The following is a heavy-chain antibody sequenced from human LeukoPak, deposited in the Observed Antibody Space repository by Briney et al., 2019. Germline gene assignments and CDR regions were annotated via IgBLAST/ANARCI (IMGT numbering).Heavy chain of an antibody. CDR1: GGTFSSYA. CDR3: ARDAAAVRTVYDSSGYVFDP. D-gene: IGHD3-22*01. Sequence: ASVKVSCKASGGTFSSYAISWVRQAPGQGLEWMGGIIPIFGTANYAQKFQGRVTITADESTSTGYMELSSLRSEDTAVYYCARDAAAVRTVYDSSGYVFDPWGQGTLVTVSS. J-gene: IGHJ5*02. V-gene: IGHV1-69*13. CDR2: IIPIFGTA.